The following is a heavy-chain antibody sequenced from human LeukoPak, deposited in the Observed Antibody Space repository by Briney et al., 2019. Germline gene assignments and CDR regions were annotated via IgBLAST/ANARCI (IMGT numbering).Heavy chain of an antibody. CDR2: IYPGDSDT. D-gene: IGHD2-2*01. V-gene: IGHV5-51*01. CDR3: ARPLVRWAFDI. CDR1: GSIFSSYW. Sequence: PGESLKISCEGSGSIFSSYWIGWVRQLPGKGLEWMGIIYPGDSDTRYSPSFQGQVTISADKSISTAYLQWSSLKASDSAMYYCARPLVRWAFDIWGQGTMVTVSS. J-gene: IGHJ3*02.